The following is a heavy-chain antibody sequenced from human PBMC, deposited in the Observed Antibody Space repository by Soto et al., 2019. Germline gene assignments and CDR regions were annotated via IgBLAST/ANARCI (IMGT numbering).Heavy chain of an antibody. Sequence: GGSLRLSCAASGFTFSDYYIHWIRRAPGKGLEWISYISGNGEIIQYAASARGRFTISRDNSKNTLYLQMNSLRAEDTAVYYCANGQNSGYSSSWSAILAPYYYGMDVWGQGTTVTVSS. J-gene: IGHJ6*02. CDR2: ISGNGEII. D-gene: IGHD6-13*01. CDR1: GFTFSDYY. V-gene: IGHV3-11*01. CDR3: ANGQNSGYSSSWSAILAPYYYGMDV.